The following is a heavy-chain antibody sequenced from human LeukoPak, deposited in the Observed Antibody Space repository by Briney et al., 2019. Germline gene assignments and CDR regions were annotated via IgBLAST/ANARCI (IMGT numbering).Heavy chain of an antibody. Sequence: SETLSLTCAVFGGSFSGYYWSWIRQPPGKGLEWIGSIFYSGSTYYNPSLKSRVTISVDTSKNQFSLKLTSVTAADTAVYYCAREPRYCGGGNCYRGGYMDVWGKGTTVTVSS. V-gene: IGHV4-34*12. CDR2: IFYSGST. CDR1: GGSFSGYY. CDR3: AREPRYCGGGNCYRGGYMDV. J-gene: IGHJ6*03. D-gene: IGHD2-15*01.